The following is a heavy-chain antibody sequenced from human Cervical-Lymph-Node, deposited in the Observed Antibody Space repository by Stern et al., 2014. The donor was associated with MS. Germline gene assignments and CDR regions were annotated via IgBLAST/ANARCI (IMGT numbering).Heavy chain of an antibody. CDR2: IIPVFGTR. V-gene: IGHV1-69*01. CDR1: GGSFRSYG. Sequence: VQLVESGAEVKKPGSSVKVSCKASGGSFRSYGFSWVRQAPGQGLEWMGEIIPVFGTRNYAQKFQGRVTITADLSTSTVYMEMSSLRSEDTAMYYCARGHGVLTTHLDYWGQGALVTVSS. CDR3: ARGHGVLTTHLDY. J-gene: IGHJ4*02. D-gene: IGHD4-11*01.